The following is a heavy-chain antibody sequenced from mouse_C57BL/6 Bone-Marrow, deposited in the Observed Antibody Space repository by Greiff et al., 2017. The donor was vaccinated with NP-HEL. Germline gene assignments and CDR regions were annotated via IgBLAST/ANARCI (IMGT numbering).Heavy chain of an antibody. J-gene: IGHJ1*03. CDR3: ARYRDGYYLRYFDV. CDR1: GYPITSDY. CDR2: LSSSGST. D-gene: IGHD2-3*01. V-gene: IGHV3-8*01. Sequence: EVQRVASGPGLAKPSQTLSLTCSVTGYPITSDYWNWIRKFPGNKLEYMGYLSSSGSTSYNQSLKSRISITRDTSKNQYYLQLNSGTTEDTATYYCARYRDGYYLRYFDVWGTGTTVTVSS.